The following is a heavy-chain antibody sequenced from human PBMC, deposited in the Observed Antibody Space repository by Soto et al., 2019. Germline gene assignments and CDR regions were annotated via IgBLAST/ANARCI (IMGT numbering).Heavy chain of an antibody. CDR3: ARAGYYGSGSRSMDV. CDR2: INHSGST. J-gene: IGHJ6*02. D-gene: IGHD3-10*01. CDR1: GGSFSGYY. Sequence: SETLSLTCAVYGGSFSGYYWSWIRQPPGKGLEWIGEINHSGSTNYNPSLKSRVTISVDTSKNQFSLKLSSVTAADTAVYYCARAGYYGSGSRSMDVWGQGTTVTVSS. V-gene: IGHV4-34*01.